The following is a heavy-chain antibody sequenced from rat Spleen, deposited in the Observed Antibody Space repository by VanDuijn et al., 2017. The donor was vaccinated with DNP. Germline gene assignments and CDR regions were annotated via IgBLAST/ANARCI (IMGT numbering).Heavy chain of an antibody. CDR3: ARHSGYHFDY. J-gene: IGHJ2*01. Sequence: EVQLVESGGGLVQPGRSLKLSCAASGFTFSDYYMAWVRQAPKKGLEWVASISYDGSSTYYRDSVKGRFTISRDNAKSTLYLQMDSLRSEDTATYYCARHSGYHFDYWGQGVMVTVSS. D-gene: IGHD4-3*01. CDR1: GFTFSDYY. CDR2: ISYDGSST. V-gene: IGHV5-7*01.